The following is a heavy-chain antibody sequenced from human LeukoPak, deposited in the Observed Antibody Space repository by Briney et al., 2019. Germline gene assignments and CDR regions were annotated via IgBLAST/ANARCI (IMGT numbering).Heavy chain of an antibody. CDR1: GFTFSSYG. D-gene: IGHD2-15*01. V-gene: IGHV3-23*01. Sequence: GRSLRLSCAASGFTFSSYGMSWVRQAPGKGLEWVSAISGRGGSTYYADSVKGRFTISRDNSKTTLYLQMNSLRAEDTAVYYCAKDEYCSGGSCPLVYYFDYWGQGTLVTVSS. CDR3: AKDEYCSGGSCPLVYYFDY. J-gene: IGHJ4*02. CDR2: ISGRGGST.